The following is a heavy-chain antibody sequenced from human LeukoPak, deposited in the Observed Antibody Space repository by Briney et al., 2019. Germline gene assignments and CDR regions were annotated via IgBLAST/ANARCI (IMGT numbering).Heavy chain of an antibody. CDR3: TRDNDWAFDY. CDR1: GFPFSSYV. J-gene: IGHJ4*02. Sequence: GGSLRLSCAASGFPFSSYVMSWVRQAPGKGLEWVSYINHNGETIYYPDFVKGRFTISRDNAKNSLYLQMNSLRDEDTAVYYCTRDNDWAFDYWGQGTLVTVSS. CDR2: INHNGETI. V-gene: IGHV3-48*02. D-gene: IGHD3-9*01.